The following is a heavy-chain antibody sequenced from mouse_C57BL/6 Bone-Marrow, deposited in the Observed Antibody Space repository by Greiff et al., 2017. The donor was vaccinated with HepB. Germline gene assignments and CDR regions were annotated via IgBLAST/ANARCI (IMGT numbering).Heavy chain of an antibody. J-gene: IGHJ1*03. CDR1: GYTFTSYG. CDR3: ARSSSLITTVVYWYFDV. D-gene: IGHD1-1*01. V-gene: IGHV1-81*01. CDR2: NYPRSGNT. Sequence: VHLVESGAELARPGASVKLSCKASGYTFTSYGISWVKQRTGQGLEWIGENYPRSGNTYYNEKFKGKATLTADKSSSTAYMELRSLTSEDSAVYFCARSSSLITTVVYWYFDVWGTGTTVTVSS.